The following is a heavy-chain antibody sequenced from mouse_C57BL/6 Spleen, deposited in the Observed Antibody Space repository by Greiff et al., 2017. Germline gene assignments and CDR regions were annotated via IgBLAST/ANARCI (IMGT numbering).Heavy chain of an antibody. D-gene: IGHD1-1*01. CDR1: GFTFSSYA. CDR2: ISSGGDYI. CDR3: TRDQNYYGSSYDAMDY. V-gene: IGHV5-9-1*02. Sequence: EVQRVESGEGLVKPGGSLKLSCAASGFTFSSYAMSWVRQTPEKRLEWVAYISSGGDYIYYADTVKGRFTISRDNARNTLYLQMSSLKSEDTAMYYCTRDQNYYGSSYDAMDYWGQGTSVTVSS. J-gene: IGHJ4*01.